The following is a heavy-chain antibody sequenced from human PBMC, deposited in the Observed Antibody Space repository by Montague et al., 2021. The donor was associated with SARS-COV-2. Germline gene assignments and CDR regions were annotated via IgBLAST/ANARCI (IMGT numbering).Heavy chain of an antibody. CDR1: GDSISTDNW. CDR2: IYHTGST. V-gene: IGHV4-4*02. Sequence: SETLSPTCVVSGDSISTDNWWTWVRLPPGKGLEWVGEIYHTGSTKYKPSLKSRVSMSVDKSWNQFSLRLTSVTAADTAVYYCARFAYRLLFIASYYGMDVWGQGTTVTVSS. D-gene: IGHD2-2*01. CDR3: ARFAYRLLFIASYYGMDV. J-gene: IGHJ6*02.